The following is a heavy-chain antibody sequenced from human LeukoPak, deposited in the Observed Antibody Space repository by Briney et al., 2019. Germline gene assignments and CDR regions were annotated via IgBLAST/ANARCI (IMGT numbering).Heavy chain of an antibody. CDR3: AKDYQGGWWPTEYFQH. J-gene: IGHJ1*01. CDR2: IRYDGSNK. CDR1: GFTFSSYG. D-gene: IGHD2-15*01. Sequence: PGGSLRLSCAASGFTFSSYGMHWVRQAPGKGLEWVAFIRYDGSNKYYADSVKGRFTISRDNSKNTLYLQMNSLRAEDTAVYYCAKDYQGGWWPTEYFQHWGQGTLVTVSS. V-gene: IGHV3-30*02.